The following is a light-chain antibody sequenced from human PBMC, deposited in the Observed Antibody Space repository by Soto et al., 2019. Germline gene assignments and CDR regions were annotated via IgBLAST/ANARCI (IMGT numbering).Light chain of an antibody. CDR3: QQYNNWPRIT. Sequence: EIVMTQSPATLSVSPGERATLSCRASQSVSSNLAWYQQKPGQAARLLIYGASTSATGSPARFSGSGSGTEFTLTISSLLSEDFAVYYCQQYNNWPRITFGQGTRLEI. CDR2: GAS. V-gene: IGKV3-15*01. CDR1: QSVSSN. J-gene: IGKJ5*01.